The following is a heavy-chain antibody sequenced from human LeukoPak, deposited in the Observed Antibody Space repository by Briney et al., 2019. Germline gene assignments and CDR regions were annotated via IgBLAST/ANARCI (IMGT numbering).Heavy chain of an antibody. Sequence: ASVKVSCKTSGYTFTGYYMHWVRQAPGQGLEWTSWINPNSGGTNSAQKFQGRVTMTRDTSISTAYMELSSLRSDDTAVYYCASALIAVDGTSFDSWGQGTLVTVSS. J-gene: IGHJ4*02. CDR2: INPNSGGT. D-gene: IGHD6-19*01. V-gene: IGHV1-2*02. CDR3: ASALIAVDGTSFDS. CDR1: GYTFTGYY.